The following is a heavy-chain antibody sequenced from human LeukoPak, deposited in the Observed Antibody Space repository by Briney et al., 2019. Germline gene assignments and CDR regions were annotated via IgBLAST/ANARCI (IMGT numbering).Heavy chain of an antibody. Sequence: KPSETLSLTCTVSGGSISSSSYYWGWIRQPPGKGLEWIGSIYYSGSTYYNPSLKSRVTISVDTSKNQFSLKLSSVTAADTAVYYCARDLVVVTAQTLYYYGMDVWGQGTTVSVSS. CDR2: IYYSGST. CDR1: GGSISSSSYY. V-gene: IGHV4-39*07. D-gene: IGHD2-21*02. J-gene: IGHJ6*02. CDR3: ARDLVVVTAQTLYYYGMDV.